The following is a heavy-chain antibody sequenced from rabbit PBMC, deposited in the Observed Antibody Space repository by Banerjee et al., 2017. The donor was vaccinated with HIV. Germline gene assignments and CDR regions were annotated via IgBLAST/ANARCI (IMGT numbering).Heavy chain of an antibody. CDR3: ARISTAYVGYGDL. D-gene: IGHD2-1*01. Sequence: QEQLVESGGDLVKPGASLTLTCTASGFTLSSSYWMCWVRQAPGKGLEWIACIDAGSSGSTYYASWAKGRFTISKASSTTVTLQMTSLTAADTATYFCARISTAYVGYGDLWGPGTLVTVS. V-gene: IGHV1S45*01. J-gene: IGHJ6*01. CDR2: IDAGSSGST. CDR1: GFTLSSSYW.